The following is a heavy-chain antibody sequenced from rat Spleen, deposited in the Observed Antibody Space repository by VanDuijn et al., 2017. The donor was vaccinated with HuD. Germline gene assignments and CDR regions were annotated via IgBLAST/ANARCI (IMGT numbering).Heavy chain of an antibody. D-gene: IGHD3-4*01. Sequence: QVQLKESGPGLMQTSETLSLTCTVSAFSLTSSGVGWVRQSLGKGLVWLGTGWASGTTYYNSAVQSRLSISRDTSKSQVFLEMSSLQPEDTGTYYCARHLTTPFDYWGHGVMVTVSS. V-gene: IGHV2-72*01. CDR2: GWASGTT. CDR1: AFSLTSSG. CDR3: ARHLTTPFDY. J-gene: IGHJ2*01.